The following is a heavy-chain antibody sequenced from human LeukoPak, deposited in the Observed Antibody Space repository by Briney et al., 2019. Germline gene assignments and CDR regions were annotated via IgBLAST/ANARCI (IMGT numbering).Heavy chain of an antibody. CDR2: IYYSGST. CDR1: GGSFSGYY. Sequence: SETLSLTCAVYGGSFSGYYWSWIRQPPGKGLEWIGYIYYSGSTNYNPSLKSRVTISVDTSKNQFSLKLSSVTAADTAVYYCARGIKGFDYWGQGTLVTVSS. J-gene: IGHJ4*02. D-gene: IGHD2/OR15-2a*01. V-gene: IGHV4-59*01. CDR3: ARGIKGFDY.